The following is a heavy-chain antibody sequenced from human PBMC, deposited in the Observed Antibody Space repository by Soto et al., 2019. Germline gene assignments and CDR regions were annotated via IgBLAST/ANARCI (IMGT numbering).Heavy chain of an antibody. CDR2: IYYSXTT. Sequence: TLSLTCAVSGGSINSGDWCWSWIRQHXRKGLESICXIYYSXTTYYKHSLKXXVTKSIDTXNNQFSLQLSSVNAADKDVYYCARDSSGYQSDYWGQGTLVTVYS. CDR3: ARDSSGYQSDY. J-gene: IGHJ4*02. CDR1: GGSINSGDWC. D-gene: IGHD3-22*01. V-gene: IGHV4-31*11.